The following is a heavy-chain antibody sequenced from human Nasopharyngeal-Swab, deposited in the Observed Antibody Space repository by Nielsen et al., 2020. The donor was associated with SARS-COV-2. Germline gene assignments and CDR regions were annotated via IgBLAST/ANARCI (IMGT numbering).Heavy chain of an antibody. V-gene: IGHV1-3*01. J-gene: IGHJ4*02. Sequence: ASVKVSCKASGYTFTSYAMHWVRQAPGQRLAWMGWINAGNGNTKYSQKFQGRVTITRDTSASTAYMELSSLRSEDTAVYYCARGIAAAGTIDYWGQGTLVTVSS. CDR1: GYTFTSYA. CDR3: ARGIAAAGTIDY. D-gene: IGHD6-13*01. CDR2: INAGNGNT.